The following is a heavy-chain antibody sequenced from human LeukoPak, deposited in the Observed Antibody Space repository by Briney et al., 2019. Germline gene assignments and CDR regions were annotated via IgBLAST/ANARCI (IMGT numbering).Heavy chain of an antibody. CDR1: GGSISSGGYS. CDR3: AGGPYGSGSSIDY. V-gene: IGHV4-30-2*01. Sequence: KSSETLSLTCAVSGGSISSGGYSWSWIRQPPGKGLEWIGCIYHSGSTYYNPSLKSRVTISVDRSKNQFSLKLSSVTAADTAVYYCAGGPYGSGSSIDYWGQGTLVTVSS. CDR2: IYHSGST. D-gene: IGHD3-10*01. J-gene: IGHJ4*02.